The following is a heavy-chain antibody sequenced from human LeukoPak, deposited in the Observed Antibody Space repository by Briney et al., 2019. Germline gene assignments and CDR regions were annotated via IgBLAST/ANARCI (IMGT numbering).Heavy chain of an antibody. CDR1: GGSISSGDYY. J-gene: IGHJ4*02. D-gene: IGHD3-10*01. CDR2: IYYSGST. CDR3: ARVPLRSGAAG. Sequence: SETLSLTCTVSGGSISSGDYYWSWIRQPPGKGLEWIGYIYYSGSTYYNPSLKSRVTISVDTSKNQFSLKLSSVTAADTAVYYYARVPLRSGAAGWGQGTLVTVSS. V-gene: IGHV4-30-4*01.